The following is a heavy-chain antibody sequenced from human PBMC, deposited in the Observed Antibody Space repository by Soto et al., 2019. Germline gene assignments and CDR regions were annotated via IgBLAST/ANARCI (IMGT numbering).Heavy chain of an antibody. CDR3: VKANPAYCGGDCYIYYYYGMDV. V-gene: IGHV3-23*01. Sequence: EVQLLESGGGLVQPGGSLRLSCAASGFTFSSYAMSWVRQAPGKGLEWVSAISGSGGSTYYADSVKGRFTISRDNSKNTLYLQMNSLRAEDTAVYYCVKANPAYCGGDCYIYYYYGMDVWGQGTTVTVSS. CDR2: ISGSGGST. CDR1: GFTFSSYA. J-gene: IGHJ6*02. D-gene: IGHD2-21*02.